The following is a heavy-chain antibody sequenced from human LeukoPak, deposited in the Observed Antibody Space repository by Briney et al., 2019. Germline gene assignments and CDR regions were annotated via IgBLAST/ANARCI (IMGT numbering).Heavy chain of an antibody. D-gene: IGHD2-2*01. CDR1: GFTFSSYS. V-gene: IGHV3-21*01. J-gene: IGHJ3*02. Sequence: GGSLRLSCAASGFTFSSYSMNWVRQAPGKGLEWVSSISSRSSYICYADSVKGRFTISRDNAKNSLYLQMNSLRAEDTAVYYCARDMRLRAFDIWGQGTMVTVSS. CDR2: ISSRSSYI. CDR3: ARDMRLRAFDI.